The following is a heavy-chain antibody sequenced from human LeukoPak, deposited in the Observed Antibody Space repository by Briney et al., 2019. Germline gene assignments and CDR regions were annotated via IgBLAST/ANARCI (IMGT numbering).Heavy chain of an antibody. CDR3: ARGPGWGRPRFDAFDI. V-gene: IGHV4-34*01. Sequence: SESLSLTCSVDGWSFSDYDWSWIRQPPWKGLEWMVEINHSGSTNYNPSLKSRVTISVDTSKNQFSLKLSSVTAADTAVYYCARGPGWGRPRFDAFDIWGQGTMVTVSS. J-gene: IGHJ3*02. D-gene: IGHD7-27*01. CDR2: INHSGST. CDR1: GWSFSDYD.